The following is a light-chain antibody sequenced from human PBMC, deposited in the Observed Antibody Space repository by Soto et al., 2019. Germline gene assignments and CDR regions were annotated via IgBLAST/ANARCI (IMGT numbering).Light chain of an antibody. CDR2: AAS. Sequence: IVLTQSPGALSLSPGEGATLSCRASQSIKNNFLAWYQQRPGQAPRLLIHAASIRASGIPDRFTGTASGTDFTLTISRLEPDDFAVYYCQQYGNSLTFGGGTRVE. J-gene: IGKJ4*01. CDR1: QSIKNNF. CDR3: QQYGNSLT. V-gene: IGKV3-20*01.